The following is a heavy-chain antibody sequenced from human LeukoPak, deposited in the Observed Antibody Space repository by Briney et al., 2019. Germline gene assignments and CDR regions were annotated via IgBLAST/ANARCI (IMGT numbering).Heavy chain of an antibody. D-gene: IGHD3-10*01. V-gene: IGHV3-23*01. Sequence: GPLRLSCAASGFTFSSYAMSWVRQAPGKGLEWVSAISGSGGSTYYADSVKGRFTISRDNSKNTLYLQMNSLRAEDTAVYYCAKDVGYYYGSGSYLKYYFDYWGQGTLVTVSS. CDR2: ISGSGGST. CDR1: GFTFSSYA. J-gene: IGHJ4*02. CDR3: AKDVGYYYGSGSYLKYYFDY.